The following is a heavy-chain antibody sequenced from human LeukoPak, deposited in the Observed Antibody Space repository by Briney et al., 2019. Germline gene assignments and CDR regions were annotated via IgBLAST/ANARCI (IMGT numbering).Heavy chain of an antibody. J-gene: IGHJ3*02. CDR3: ARDRDYYDSTYDAFDI. D-gene: IGHD3-22*01. V-gene: IGHV1-69*13. Sequence: GASVKVSCKASGGTFSSYAISWVRQAPGQGLEWTGGIIPIFGTANYAQKFQGRVTITADESTSTAYMELSSLRSEDTAVYYCARDRDYYDSTYDAFDIWGQGTMVTVSS. CDR2: IIPIFGTA. CDR1: GGTFSSYA.